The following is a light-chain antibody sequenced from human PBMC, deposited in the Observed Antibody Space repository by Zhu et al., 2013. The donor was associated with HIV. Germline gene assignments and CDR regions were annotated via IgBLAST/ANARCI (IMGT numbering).Light chain of an antibody. CDR2: SAS. CDR3: QQGNSFPFS. CDR1: QGISTW. V-gene: IGKV1-12*01. Sequence: DIQVTQSPSSVSASVGDRVSITCRASQGISTWLAWYQQKPGKAPELLIYSASNLQSGVPSRFSGSGSGTHFTLTISSLQPEDFATYFCQQGNSFPFSFGQGTKLEIK. J-gene: IGKJ2*03.